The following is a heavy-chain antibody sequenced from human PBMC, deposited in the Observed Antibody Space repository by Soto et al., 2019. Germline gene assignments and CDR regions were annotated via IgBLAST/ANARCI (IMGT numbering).Heavy chain of an antibody. D-gene: IGHD2-2*01. J-gene: IGHJ3*02. CDR3: ARWGDRDEEVDPDARVSAFDI. V-gene: IGHV4-59*01. Sequence: QVQLQESGPGLVKPSETVSLTCAVSGVSISTYYWAWIRQPPGKGLEWIAYTSHSWTTSYNPSLKSRFTLAIDTAKNKFSLKLTSVTAADTAVYFCARWGDRDEEVDPDARVSAFDIWGQGTVVTVSS. CDR2: TSHSWTT. CDR1: GVSISTYY.